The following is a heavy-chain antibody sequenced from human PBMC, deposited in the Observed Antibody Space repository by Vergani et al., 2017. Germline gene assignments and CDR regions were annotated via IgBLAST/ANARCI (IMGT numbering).Heavy chain of an antibody. V-gene: IGHV3-15*01. J-gene: IGHJ4*02. CDR1: GFTFSNAW. CDR3: TTDNLYCGGDCYSN. D-gene: IGHD2-21*02. Sequence: EVQLVESGGGLVKPGGSLRLSCAASGFTFSNAWMSWVRQAPGKGLEWVGRIKSKTDGGTTDYAAPVKGRFTISRDDSKNTLYLQMNSLKTDDTAVYYCTTDNLYCGGDCYSNWGQGTLVTVSS. CDR2: IKSKTDGGTT.